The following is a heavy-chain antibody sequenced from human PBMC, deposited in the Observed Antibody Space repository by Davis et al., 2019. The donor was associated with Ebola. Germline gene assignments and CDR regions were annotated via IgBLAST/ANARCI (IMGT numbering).Heavy chain of an antibody. CDR2: ISAYNGNT. CDR3: ARGLPFGTATP. CDR1: DYTFTSYG. V-gene: IGHV1-18*01. Sequence: ASVKVSCKASDYTFTSYGISWVRQAPGQGLEWMGWISAYNGNTNYAQKLQGRVTMTRNTSISTAYMELSSLRSEDTAVYYCARGLPFGTATPWGQGTLVTVSS. J-gene: IGHJ5*02. D-gene: IGHD2-21*02.